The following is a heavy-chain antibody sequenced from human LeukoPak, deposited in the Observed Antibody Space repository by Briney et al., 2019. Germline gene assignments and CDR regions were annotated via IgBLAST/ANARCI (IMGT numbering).Heavy chain of an antibody. J-gene: IGHJ4*02. CDR1: GGSMSSYY. D-gene: IGHD6-13*01. V-gene: IGHV4-59*01. Sequence: NTSETLSLTCTVSGGSMSSYYWSWIRQPPGKGLEWIGYIYYSGSTNYNPSLKSRVTISVDTSKNQFSLKLSSVTAADTAVYYCARGLMMAVAGRGEFHYWGQGTLVTVSS. CDR3: ARGLMMAVAGRGEFHY. CDR2: IYYSGST.